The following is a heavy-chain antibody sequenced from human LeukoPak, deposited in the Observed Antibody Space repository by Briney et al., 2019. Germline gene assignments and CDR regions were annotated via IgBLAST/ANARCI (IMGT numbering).Heavy chain of an antibody. J-gene: IGHJ6*02. V-gene: IGHV4-4*02. CDR1: GGSISSSNW. CDR2: IYHSGST. D-gene: IGHD5-18*01. Sequence: SGTLSLTCAVSGGSISSSNWWSWVRQPPGKGLEWIGEIYHSGSTNYNPSLKSRVTISVDKSKNQFSLKLSSVTAADTAVYYCARDSGYSYGPGGMDVWGQGTTVTVSS. CDR3: ARDSGYSYGPGGMDV.